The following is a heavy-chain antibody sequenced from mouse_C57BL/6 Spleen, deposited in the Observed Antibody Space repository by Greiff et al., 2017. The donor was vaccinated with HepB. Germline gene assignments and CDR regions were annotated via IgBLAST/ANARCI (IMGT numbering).Heavy chain of an antibody. CDR3: ARVRVDWYFDV. V-gene: IGHV1-82*01. J-gene: IGHJ1*03. CDR2: IYPGDGDT. CDR1: GYAFSSSW. Sequence: VQLQESGPELVKPGASVKISCEASGYAFSSSWMNWVKQRPGKGLEWIGRIYPGDGDTNYNGKFKGKATLTADKSSSTAYMQLSSLTSEDSAVYFCARVRVDWYFDVWGTGTTVTVSS.